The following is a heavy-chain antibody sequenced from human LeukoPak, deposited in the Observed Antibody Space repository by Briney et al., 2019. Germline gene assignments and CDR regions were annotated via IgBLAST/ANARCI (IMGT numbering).Heavy chain of an antibody. J-gene: IGHJ4*02. V-gene: IGHV4-34*01. CDR2: INHSGST. D-gene: IGHD3-3*01. CDR3: ARVFWSGYYRSK. CDR1: GGSFSGYY. Sequence: PSETLSLTCAVYGGSFSGYYWSWIRQPPGKGLEWIGEINHSGSTNYNPSLKSRATISVDTSKNQFSLKLSSVTAADTAVYYCARVFWSGYYRSKWGQGTLVTVSS.